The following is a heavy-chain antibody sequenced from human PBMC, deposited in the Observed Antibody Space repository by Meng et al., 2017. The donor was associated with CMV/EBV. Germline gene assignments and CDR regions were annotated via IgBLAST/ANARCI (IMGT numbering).Heavy chain of an antibody. CDR1: GGTFSSYA. Sequence: QGQLVQSGAEVKKPGSSGKGSCKASGGTFSSYAISWVRQAPGQGLEWMGGIIPIFGTANYAQKFQGRVTITADESTSTAYMELSSLRSEDTAVYYCAREGYCGGDCFYDYWGQGTLVTVSS. V-gene: IGHV1-69*12. J-gene: IGHJ4*02. CDR2: IIPIFGTA. CDR3: AREGYCGGDCFYDY. D-gene: IGHD2-21*02.